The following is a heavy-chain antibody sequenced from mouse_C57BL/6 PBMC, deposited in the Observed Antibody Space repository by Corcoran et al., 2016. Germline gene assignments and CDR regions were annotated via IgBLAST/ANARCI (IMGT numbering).Heavy chain of an antibody. D-gene: IGHD4-1*01. CDR1: GYTFTDYY. Sequence: QVQLKQSGAELVRPGASVKLSCKASGYTFTDYYINWVKQRPGQGLEWIARIYPGSGNTYYNEKFKGKATLTAEKSSSTAYMQLSSLTSEDSAVYFCAREEGSGTGFAYWGQGTLVTVSA. CDR2: IYPGSGNT. V-gene: IGHV1-76*01. CDR3: AREEGSGTGFAY. J-gene: IGHJ3*01.